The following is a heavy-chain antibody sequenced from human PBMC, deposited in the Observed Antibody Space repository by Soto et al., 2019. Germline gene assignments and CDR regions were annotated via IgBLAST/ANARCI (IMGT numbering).Heavy chain of an antibody. J-gene: IGHJ6*02. V-gene: IGHV3-48*03. CDR2: ISSSGSTI. CDR1: GFTFSSYE. D-gene: IGHD6-19*01. Sequence: EVQLVESGGGLVQPGGSLRLSCAASGFTFSSYEMNWVRQAPGKGLEWVSYISSSGSTIYYADSVKGRFTISRDNAKNFLYLQMNSLRAEDTAVYYCARDSSTAVAGHYYYYYGMDVWGQGTTVTVSS. CDR3: ARDSSTAVAGHYYYYYGMDV.